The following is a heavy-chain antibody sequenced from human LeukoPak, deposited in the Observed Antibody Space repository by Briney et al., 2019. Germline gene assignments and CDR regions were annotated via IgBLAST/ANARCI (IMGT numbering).Heavy chain of an antibody. CDR2: IYHSGST. CDR3: ARGQLVRGVIRTPIDY. V-gene: IGHV4-38-2*02. CDR1: GYSISSGYY. Sequence: PSETLSLTCTVSGYSISSGYYWGWIRQPPGKGLEWIGSIYHSGSTYYNPSLKSRVTISVDTSKNQFSLKLSSVTAADTAVYYCARGQLVRGVIRTPIDYWGQGTLVTVSS. J-gene: IGHJ4*02. D-gene: IGHD3-10*01.